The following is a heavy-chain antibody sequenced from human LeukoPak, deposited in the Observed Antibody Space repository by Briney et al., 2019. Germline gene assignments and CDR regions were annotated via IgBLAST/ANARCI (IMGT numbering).Heavy chain of an antibody. J-gene: IGHJ5*01. CDR2: IYYSGST. CDR3: ARDRSGSYYGGSDS. CDR1: GGSISSYY. D-gene: IGHD1-26*01. V-gene: IGHV4-4*08. Sequence: SETLSLTCTVSGGSISSYYWSWIRQPPGKGLEWIGYIYYSGSTNYNPSLKSQVSISIDTSKNQFSLRLTSVTAADTAVYYCARDRSGSYYGGSDSWGQGTLVTVSS.